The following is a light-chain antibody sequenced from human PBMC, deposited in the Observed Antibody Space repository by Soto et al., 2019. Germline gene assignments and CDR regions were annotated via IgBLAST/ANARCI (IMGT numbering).Light chain of an antibody. CDR3: QQYGMWVWT. J-gene: IGKJ1*01. CDR2: GTS. CDR1: QSVGNT. V-gene: IGKV3-15*01. Sequence: LMTQSPATLSMSPGERATLSCRASQSVGNTLSWFQQKPGQAPRLLIYGTSTRATGIPARFSGSGSGTEFTLTISSLQSEDFAVYYCQQYGMWVWTFGQGTKVDIK.